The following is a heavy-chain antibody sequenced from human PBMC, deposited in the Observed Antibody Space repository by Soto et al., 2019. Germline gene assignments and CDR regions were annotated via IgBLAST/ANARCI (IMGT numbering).Heavy chain of an antibody. J-gene: IGHJ6*02. CDR1: ACSISSTNW. CDR2: IYHSGTT. Sequence: SETLSLTCAASACSISSTNWWTWVRQSPGKGLEWIGEIYHSGTTNYNPSLTSRVTLSVDKSNNQFSLKLTSVTAADTAVYYCARTSYSDSSGYYGMDVWGQGTTVTVSS. D-gene: IGHD3-22*01. V-gene: IGHV4-4*02. CDR3: ARTSYSDSSGYYGMDV.